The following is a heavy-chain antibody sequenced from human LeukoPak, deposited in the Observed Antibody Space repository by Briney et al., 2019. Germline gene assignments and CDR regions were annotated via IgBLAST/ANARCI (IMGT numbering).Heavy chain of an antibody. D-gene: IGHD5-18*01. J-gene: IGHJ4*02. Sequence: ASVNVSCTASGYTFTSYYMHWVRQAPGQGLEWMGIINPSGGSTSYAQKFQGRVTMTRDTSTSTVYMELSSLRSEDTAVYYCAREGYSYGSFGFWGQGTLVTVSS. CDR2: INPSGGST. V-gene: IGHV1-46*01. CDR3: AREGYSYGSFGF. CDR1: GYTFTSYY.